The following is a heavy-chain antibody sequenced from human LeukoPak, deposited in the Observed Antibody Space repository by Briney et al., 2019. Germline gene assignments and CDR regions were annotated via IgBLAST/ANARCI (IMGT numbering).Heavy chain of an antibody. J-gene: IGHJ4*02. CDR3: ARRTSSITIFGVAAKQFDY. CDR2: IYPGDSDT. Sequence: GESPKISCKGSGYSFTSYWIGWVRQMPGKGLEWMGIIYPGDSDTRYSPSFQGQVTISADKSISTAYLQWSSLKASDTAMYYCARRTSSITIFGVAAKQFDYWGQGTLVTVSS. CDR1: GYSFTSYW. D-gene: IGHD3-3*01. V-gene: IGHV5-51*01.